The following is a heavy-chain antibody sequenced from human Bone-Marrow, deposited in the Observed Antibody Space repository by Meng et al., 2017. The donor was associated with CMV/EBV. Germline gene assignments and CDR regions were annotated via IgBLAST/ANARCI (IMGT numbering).Heavy chain of an antibody. D-gene: IGHD2-2*01. CDR3: ARDPQVVPAARHYYYYGMYV. CDR2: ISYDGSNK. Sequence: GESLKISCAASGFTFSSYAMHWVRQAPGKGLEWVAVISYDGSNKYYADSVKGRFTISRDNSKNTLYLQMNSLRAEDTAVYYCARDPQVVPAARHYYYYGMYVWGQGTTVTVSS. J-gene: IGHJ6*02. V-gene: IGHV3-30-3*01. CDR1: GFTFSSYA.